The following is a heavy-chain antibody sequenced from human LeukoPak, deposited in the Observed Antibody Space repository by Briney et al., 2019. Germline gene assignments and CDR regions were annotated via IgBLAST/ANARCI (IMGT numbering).Heavy chain of an antibody. CDR1: GGSISRYD. D-gene: IGHD5-24*01. Sequence: SETLSLTCTVSGGSISRYDWIWLRQPPGKGLEWIGYIYYSESANYNSSLKSRVTISVDTSKNQFSLNLSPMTTADTDVYFCARGGMATVCDYWGQGTLVTVSS. V-gene: IGHV4-59*01. J-gene: IGHJ4*02. CDR3: ARGGMATVCDY. CDR2: IYYSESA.